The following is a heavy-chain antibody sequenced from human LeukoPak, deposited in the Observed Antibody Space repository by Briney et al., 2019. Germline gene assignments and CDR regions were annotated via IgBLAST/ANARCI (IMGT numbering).Heavy chain of an antibody. Sequence: SGPALVKPTQTLTLTCTFSGFSLSTSGMCVSWIRQPPGKALAWLARIEWDDDKYYSTSLKTRPSISKDTSKNQVVLTMTNMDPEDTATYYCARITVVAATGGYYCYGMDVWGQGTTVTVSS. CDR3: ARITVVAATGGYYCYGMDV. CDR1: GFSLSTSGMC. CDR2: IEWDDDK. V-gene: IGHV2-70*11. J-gene: IGHJ6*02. D-gene: IGHD2-15*01.